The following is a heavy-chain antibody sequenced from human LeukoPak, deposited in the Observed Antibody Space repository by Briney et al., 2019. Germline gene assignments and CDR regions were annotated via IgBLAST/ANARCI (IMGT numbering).Heavy chain of an antibody. CDR3: ARDGYSGSYSPDYYYYYYMDV. D-gene: IGHD1-26*01. CDR1: GGSISSGSYY. CDR2: IYTSGST. J-gene: IGHJ6*03. V-gene: IGHV4-61*02. Sequence: SETLSLTCTVSGGSISSGSYYWSWIRQPAGKGLEWIGRIYTSGSTNYNPSLKSRVTISVATSKNQFSLKLSSVTAADTAVYYCARDGYSGSYSPDYYYYYYMDVWGKGTTVTISS.